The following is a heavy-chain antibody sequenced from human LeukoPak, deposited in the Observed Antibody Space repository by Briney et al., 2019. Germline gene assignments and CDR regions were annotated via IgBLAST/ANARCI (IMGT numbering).Heavy chain of an antibody. CDR2: INPSSGDT. CDR1: GGTFISYA. D-gene: IGHD5-24*01. CDR3: ARDRGDGYIDFDY. V-gene: IGHV1-69*04. J-gene: IGHJ4*02. Sequence: GSSVTVSCKASGGTFISYAISWVRQAPGQGLEWMGMINPSSGDTNYAQKFQGRVTMARDMSPSTVYMELSSLTSEDTAVYFCARDRGDGYIDFDYWGQGTLVTVTS.